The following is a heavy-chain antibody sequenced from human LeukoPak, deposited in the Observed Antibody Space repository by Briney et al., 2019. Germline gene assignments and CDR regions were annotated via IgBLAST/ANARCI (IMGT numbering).Heavy chain of an antibody. CDR2: ISSSPSYI. D-gene: IGHD6-19*01. CDR3: ARNKYSSGWNAFDI. V-gene: IGHV3-21*01. CDR1: GFSFSRYN. Sequence: GGSLRLSCAASGFSFSRYNMNWVRQAPGKGLEWVSSISSSPSYIYYADSVKGRFTISRGDAKNSLYLQMNSLRAEDTAVYYCARNKYSSGWNAFDIWGQGTMVTVSS. J-gene: IGHJ3*02.